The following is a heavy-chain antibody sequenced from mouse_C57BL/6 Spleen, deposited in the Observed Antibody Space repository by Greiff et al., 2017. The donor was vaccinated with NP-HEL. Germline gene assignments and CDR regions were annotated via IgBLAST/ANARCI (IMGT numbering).Heavy chain of an antibody. Sequence: VQLQQPGAELVKPGASVKLSCTASGFTFTNYYMHWVKQRPEQGLEWIGRIDPEDGDTKYATKFQGKATITADTSSNTAYLQLSSLTSEDTAVYYGAVVTTEPYYFDYWGQGTTVTVSS. CDR2: IDPEDGDT. V-gene: IGHV14-2*01. J-gene: IGHJ2*01. D-gene: IGHD2-2*01. CDR3: AVVTTEPYYFDY. CDR1: GFTFTNYY.